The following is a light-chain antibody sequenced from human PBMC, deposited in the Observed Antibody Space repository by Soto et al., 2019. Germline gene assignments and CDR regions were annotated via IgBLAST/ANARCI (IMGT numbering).Light chain of an antibody. J-gene: IGKJ4*01. CDR1: QSVGSY. CDR2: DAS. CDR3: QQRSNWPSLT. V-gene: IGKV3-11*01. Sequence: EIVLTQSPATLSLSPGERATLSCRASQSVGSYLAWYQHKPGQAPRLLISDASNRATGIPARFSGSGPETDFTLTISSLEPEDSAVYYCQQRSNWPSLTFGGGTKVDIK.